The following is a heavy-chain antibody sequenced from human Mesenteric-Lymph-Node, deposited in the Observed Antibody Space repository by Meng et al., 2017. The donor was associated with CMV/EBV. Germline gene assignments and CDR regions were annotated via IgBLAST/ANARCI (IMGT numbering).Heavy chain of an antibody. CDR1: GFTFSSYE. Sequence: GESLKISCAASGFTFSSYEIMWVRQAPGKGLEWVSYISSGDGGIIYYADSVKGRFTISRDNAKNSEYLKMNSLRAEDTAVYYCARVYDYYYYNMDVWGQGTTVTVSS. V-gene: IGHV3-48*03. CDR3: ARVYDYYYYNMDV. CDR2: ISSGDGGII. J-gene: IGHJ6*02.